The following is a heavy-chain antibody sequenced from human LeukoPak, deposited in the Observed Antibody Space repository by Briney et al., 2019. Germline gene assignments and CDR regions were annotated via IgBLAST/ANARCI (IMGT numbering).Heavy chain of an antibody. D-gene: IGHD3-16*01. CDR1: GGSISSHY. V-gene: IGHV4-59*11. Sequence: PSETLSLTCTVSGGSISSHYWSWIRQPPGKGLEWIGYIYYSGSTNYNPSLKSRVTISVDTSKNQFSLKLRSVTAAATAVYYCVRDSTLGYFDPWRQGTLITVSS. CDR2: IYYSGST. J-gene: IGHJ5*02. CDR3: VRDSTLGYFDP.